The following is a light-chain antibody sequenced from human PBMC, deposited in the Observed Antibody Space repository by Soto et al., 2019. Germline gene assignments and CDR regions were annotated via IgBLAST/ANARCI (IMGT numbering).Light chain of an antibody. CDR1: SSDVGGYNY. Sequence: QSVLTQPASVSGSPGQSITISCTGTSSDVGGYNYVSWYQQHPGKAPKLMIYDVSNRPSGVSNRFSGSKSGNTASLTISGLQAEDEADYYCSSYKSSSRPSVFGGGTKLTVL. J-gene: IGLJ3*02. CDR2: DVS. CDR3: SSYKSSSRPSV. V-gene: IGLV2-14*01.